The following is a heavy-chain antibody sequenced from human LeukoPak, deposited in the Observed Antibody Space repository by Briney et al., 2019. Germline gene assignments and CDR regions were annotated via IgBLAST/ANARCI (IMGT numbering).Heavy chain of an antibody. D-gene: IGHD3-22*01. CDR2: IKQDGREE. CDR1: GFTFSSYW. V-gene: IGHV3-7*01. J-gene: IGHJ4*02. CDR3: ARDPDYYDTSGSV. Sequence: GGSLRLSCAASGFTFSSYWMSWVRQAPGKGLEWVANIKQDGREENYVDSVRGRFTISRDNAKNSLYLQMNSLRADDTAVYYCARDPDYYDTSGSVWGQGTLVTVSS.